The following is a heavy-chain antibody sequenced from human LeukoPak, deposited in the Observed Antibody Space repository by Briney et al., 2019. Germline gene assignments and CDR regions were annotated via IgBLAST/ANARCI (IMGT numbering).Heavy chain of an antibody. CDR1: GGTFSSYA. CDR3: ARSYSSSWCDY. D-gene: IGHD6-13*01. V-gene: IGHV1-69*04. Sequence: SVKVSCKASGGTFSSYAISWVRQAPGQGLEWMGRIIPILGIANYAQKLQGRVTMTTDTSTSTAYMELRSLRSDDTAVYYCARSYSSSWCDYWGQGTLVTVSS. CDR2: IIPILGIA. J-gene: IGHJ4*02.